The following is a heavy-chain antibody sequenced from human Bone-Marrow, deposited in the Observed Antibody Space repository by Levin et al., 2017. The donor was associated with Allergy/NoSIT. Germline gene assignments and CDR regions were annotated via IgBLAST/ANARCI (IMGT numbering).Heavy chain of an antibody. CDR3: VRRAGEFCSGDNCPNWFDS. CDR1: GYTFRTYW. D-gene: IGHD2-15*01. CDR2: IYPGDSER. V-gene: IGHV5-51*01. Sequence: NRGESLKISCKGSGYTFRTYWIGWVRQPSGKGLEWVAIIYPGDSERRVSPSFQGQVTISADKSTGVAYLQWSSLTASDTAIYYCVRRAGEFCSGDNCPNWFDSWGQGTPVIVSS. J-gene: IGHJ5*01.